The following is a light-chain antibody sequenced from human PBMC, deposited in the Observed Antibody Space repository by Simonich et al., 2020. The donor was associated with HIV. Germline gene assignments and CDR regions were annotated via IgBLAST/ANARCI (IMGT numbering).Light chain of an antibody. CDR3: QQYYSDTYT. J-gene: IGKJ2*01. Sequence: DIVMTQSPDSLPVSLGARATINCKSSQSLLSNNKNFLAWFQHKPGQPPKMLIYWASTRESGFPDRFSGSGSGTDFTLTISSLQAEDVAVYYCQQYYSDTYTFGQGTKLEIK. CDR2: WAS. V-gene: IGKV4-1*01. CDR1: QSLLSNNKNF.